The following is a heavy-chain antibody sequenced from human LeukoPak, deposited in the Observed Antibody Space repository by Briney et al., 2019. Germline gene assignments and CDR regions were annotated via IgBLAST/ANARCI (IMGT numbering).Heavy chain of an antibody. V-gene: IGHV4-34*01. J-gene: IGHJ4*02. D-gene: IGHD6-13*01. CDR3: ARNQQLDYFDY. CDR2: INHSGST. CDR1: GGSFSGYY. Sequence: SETLSLTCAVYGGSFSGYYWSWIRQPPGKGLEWIGEINHSGSTNYNPSLKSRVTISVDTSKNQFSLKLSSVTAADTAVYYCARNQQLDYFDYWGQGTLVTVSS.